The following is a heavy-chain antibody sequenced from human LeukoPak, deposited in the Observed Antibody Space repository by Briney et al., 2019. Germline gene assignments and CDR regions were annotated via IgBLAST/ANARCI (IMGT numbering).Heavy chain of an antibody. CDR3: ARGTSVNYGDCGY. CDR1: GFTFSSYS. CDR2: ISSSSSYI. V-gene: IGHV3-21*01. D-gene: IGHD4-17*01. J-gene: IGHJ4*02. Sequence: PGGSLRLSCAASGFTFSSYSMNWVRQAPGKGLEWVSSISSSSSYIYYADSVKGRFTISRDNAKNSLYLQMNSLRAEDTAVYYCARGTSVNYGDCGYWGQGTLVTVSS.